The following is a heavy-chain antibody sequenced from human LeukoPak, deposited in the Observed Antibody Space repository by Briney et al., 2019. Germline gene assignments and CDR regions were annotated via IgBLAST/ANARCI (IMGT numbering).Heavy chain of an antibody. CDR1: GYTFTSYG. D-gene: IGHD6-19*01. Sequence: PSVKASCKVSGYTFTSYGINWVRHATGQGREWMGWMNPNRGKSGHAEKFQGRVTMTRNTSLSTAYMELSSLRSEDTAVYYCARGGGIAVAGTHYYYYYGMDVWGQGTTVTVSS. J-gene: IGHJ6*02. CDR3: ARGGGIAVAGTHYYYYYGMDV. V-gene: IGHV1-8*01. CDR2: MNPNRGKS.